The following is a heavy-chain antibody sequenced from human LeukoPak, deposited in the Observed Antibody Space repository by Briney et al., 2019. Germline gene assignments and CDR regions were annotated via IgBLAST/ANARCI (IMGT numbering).Heavy chain of an antibody. CDR3: ARGLSSTSSLYYYYYYMDV. CDR1: GGSISSGSYY. J-gene: IGHJ6*03. V-gene: IGHV4-61*02. CDR2: IYTSGST. D-gene: IGHD2-2*01. Sequence: SETLSLTWTVSGGSISSGSYYWSWIRQPAGKGLEWIGRIYTSGSTNYNPSLKSRVTISVDTSKNQFSLKLSSVTAADTAVYYCARGLSSTSSLYYYYYYMDVWGKGTTVTVSS.